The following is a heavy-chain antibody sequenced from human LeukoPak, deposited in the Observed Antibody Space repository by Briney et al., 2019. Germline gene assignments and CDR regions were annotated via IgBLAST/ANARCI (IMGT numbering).Heavy chain of an antibody. V-gene: IGHV3-11*01. CDR2: ISSSGSTI. CDR1: GFTFSDYY. D-gene: IGHD6-13*01. Sequence: GGSLRLSCAASGFTFSDYYMSWIRQAPGKGLECVSYISSSGSTIYYADSVKGRFTISRDNAKNSLYLQMNSLRAEDTAVYYCARGEQQLPYNWFDPWGQGTLVTVSS. J-gene: IGHJ5*02. CDR3: ARGEQQLPYNWFDP.